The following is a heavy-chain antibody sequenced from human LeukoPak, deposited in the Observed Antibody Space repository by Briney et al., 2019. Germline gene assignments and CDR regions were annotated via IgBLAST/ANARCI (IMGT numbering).Heavy chain of an antibody. CDR1: GDSISYFY. Sequence: PSETLSLTCSVSGDSISYFYWSWIRQAAGKGLEWIGRVSSSGSTDYNASLKSRVTMSVDTSKNQLSLKVISVTAADTGVYYCARGPVGGTRLVDYWGQGTLVTVSS. V-gene: IGHV4-4*07. J-gene: IGHJ4*02. CDR2: VSSSGST. CDR3: ARGPVGGTRLVDY. D-gene: IGHD1-26*01.